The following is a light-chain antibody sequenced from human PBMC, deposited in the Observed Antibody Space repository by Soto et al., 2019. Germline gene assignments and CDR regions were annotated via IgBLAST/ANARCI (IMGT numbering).Light chain of an antibody. Sequence: EIVITQSPATLSVSPGERATLSCRASQSVSSNLAWYQQKPGQAPRLLIYGASSRATGIPDRFSGSGSGTDFTLTISSLEPEDFAVYYCQQRSNWPRTFGQGTKVDIK. CDR1: QSVSSN. CDR3: QQRSNWPRT. CDR2: GAS. V-gene: IGKV3-11*01. J-gene: IGKJ1*01.